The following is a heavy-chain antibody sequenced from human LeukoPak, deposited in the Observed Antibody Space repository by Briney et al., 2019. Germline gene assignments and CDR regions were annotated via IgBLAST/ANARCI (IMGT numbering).Heavy chain of an antibody. CDR3: ATGNYASGNYYNVAFDY. J-gene: IGHJ4*02. CDR2: IFPGDSDT. V-gene: IGHV5-51*01. Sequence: GESLKISCTGSGYTFTNNWIGWVRQMPGKGLECMGIIFPGDSDTKYRPSFQGQVTVSADKSISTAYLQWSSLKASDTAMYYCATGNYASGNYYNVAFDYWGQGTLVTVSS. CDR1: GYTFTNNW. D-gene: IGHD3-10*01.